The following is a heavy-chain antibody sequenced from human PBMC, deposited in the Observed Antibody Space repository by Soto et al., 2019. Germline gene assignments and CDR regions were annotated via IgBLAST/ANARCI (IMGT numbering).Heavy chain of an antibody. CDR3: ARPPVEGFDY. V-gene: IGHV4-39*01. D-gene: IGHD3-3*01. Sequence: PSETLSLTCTVSGGSISSSSYYWGWIRQPPGKGLEWIGSIYYSGSTYYNPSLKSRVTISVDTSKNQFSLKLSSVTAADTAVYYCARPPVEGFDYWGQGTLVTVSS. CDR1: GGSISSSSYY. CDR2: IYYSGST. J-gene: IGHJ4*02.